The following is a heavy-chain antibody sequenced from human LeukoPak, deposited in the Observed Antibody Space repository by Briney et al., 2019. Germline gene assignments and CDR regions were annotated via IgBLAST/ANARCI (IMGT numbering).Heavy chain of an antibody. D-gene: IGHD3-9*01. J-gene: IGHJ5*02. CDR1: GGTFSSYA. CDR2: INAGNGNT. CDR3: ARDRIRYFDWLRPNWFDP. V-gene: IGHV1-3*01. Sequence: ASVKVSCKASGGTFSSYAISWVRQAPGQRLEWMGWINAGNGNTKYSQKFQGRVTITRDTSASTAYMELSSLRSEDTAVYYCARDRIRYFDWLRPNWFDPWGQGTLVTVSS.